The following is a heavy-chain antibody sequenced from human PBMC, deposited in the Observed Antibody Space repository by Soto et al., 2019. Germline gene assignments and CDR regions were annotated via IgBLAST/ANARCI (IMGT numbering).Heavy chain of an antibody. CDR3: AHRTTTVTWWFDP. CDR2: IYWDDDK. J-gene: IGHJ5*02. D-gene: IGHD4-17*01. Sequence: QITLKESGPTLVKPTQTLTLTCTFSGFSLTTSGVGVGWIRQPPGKALEWLALIYWDDDKRYSPSLKSRLTTPXNXTKNQVVLTMPTLDPADTATYFCAHRTTTVTWWFDPWGQGTLVTVSS. CDR1: GFSLTTSGVG. V-gene: IGHV2-5*02.